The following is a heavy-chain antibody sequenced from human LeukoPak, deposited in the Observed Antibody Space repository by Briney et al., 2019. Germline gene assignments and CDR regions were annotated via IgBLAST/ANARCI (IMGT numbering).Heavy chain of an antibody. Sequence: ASVNVSCKASGGTFSSYAISWVRQAPGQGLEWMGGIIPIFGTANYAQKFQGRVTTTTDESTSTAYMELSSLRSEDTAVYYCASLGYCSGGSCYVHVAFDIWGQGTMVTVSS. CDR3: ASLGYCSGGSCYVHVAFDI. V-gene: IGHV1-69*05. CDR2: IIPIFGTA. CDR1: GGTFSSYA. D-gene: IGHD2-15*01. J-gene: IGHJ3*02.